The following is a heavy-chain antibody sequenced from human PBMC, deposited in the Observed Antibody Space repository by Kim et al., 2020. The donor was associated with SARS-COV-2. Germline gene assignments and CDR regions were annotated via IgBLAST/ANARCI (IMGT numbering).Heavy chain of an antibody. D-gene: IGHD3-10*01. Sequence: SETLSLTCTVSGGSISSYYWSWIRQPPGKGLEWIGYIYYSGSTNYNPSLKSRVTISVDTSKNQFSLKLSSVTAADTAVYYCARVHGSGSYLWMGLYYCGQGTLVTVSS. CDR1: GGSISSYY. J-gene: IGHJ4*02. V-gene: IGHV4-59*13. CDR2: IYYSGST. CDR3: ARVHGSGSYLWMGLYY.